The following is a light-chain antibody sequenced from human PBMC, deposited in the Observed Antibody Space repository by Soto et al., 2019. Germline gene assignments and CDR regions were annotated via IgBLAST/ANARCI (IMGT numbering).Light chain of an antibody. CDR2: GAS. CDR3: QQYNNWPT. Sequence: EIVMTQSPATLSVSPGERATLSCRASQSVSSNLAWYQQKPGQAPRLLIYGASTRATGIPVRFSGSRSGTEFTLTISSLQSEDFAVYYGQQYNNWPTFGQGTKLEIK. J-gene: IGKJ2*01. V-gene: IGKV3-15*01. CDR1: QSVSSN.